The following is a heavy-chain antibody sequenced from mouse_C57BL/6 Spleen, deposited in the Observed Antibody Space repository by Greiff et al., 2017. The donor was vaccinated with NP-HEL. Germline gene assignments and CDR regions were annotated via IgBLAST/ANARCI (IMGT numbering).Heavy chain of an antibody. CDR2: IDPSDSYT. CDR3: ARRYYGSSYSYWYFDV. Sequence: VQLQQPGAELVMPGASVKLSCKASGYTFTSYWMHWVKQRPGQGLEWIGEIDPSDSYTNYNQKFKGKSTLTVDKSSSTAYMQLSSLTSEDSAVYYCARRYYGSSYSYWYFDVWGTGTTVTVSS. CDR1: GYTFTSYW. D-gene: IGHD1-1*01. V-gene: IGHV1-69*01. J-gene: IGHJ1*03.